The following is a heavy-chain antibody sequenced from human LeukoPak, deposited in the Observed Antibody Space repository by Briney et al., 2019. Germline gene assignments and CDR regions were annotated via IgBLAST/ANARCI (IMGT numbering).Heavy chain of an antibody. CDR3: ARRVSETGSPLDA. CDR2: INYANSDT. Sequence: GESLKISCRGYSFTNYWIGWVRQMPGKGLEWMALINYANSDTRYSPSFQGQVIVSVDRSITTAYLELSSLKASDTAMYYCARRVSETGSPLDAWGQGTMLTVSS. V-gene: IGHV5-51*01. D-gene: IGHD3-10*01. J-gene: IGHJ3*01. CDR1: YSFTNYW.